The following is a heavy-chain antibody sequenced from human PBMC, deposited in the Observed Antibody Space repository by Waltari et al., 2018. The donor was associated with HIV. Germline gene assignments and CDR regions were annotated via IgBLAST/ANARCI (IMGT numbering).Heavy chain of an antibody. CDR2: IWYDGSNK. D-gene: IGHD2-15*01. CDR3: ARDIENGGGSIGGIDY. J-gene: IGHJ4*02. V-gene: IGHV3-33*01. CDR1: GFTFSLYG. Sequence: QVQLVESGGGVVQPGRSLRLSCAASGFTFSLYGMPWVRPAPGKGPAWVAVIWYDGSNKYYADSVKGRFTISRDNSKNTLYLQMNSLRAEDTAVYYCARDIENGGGSIGGIDYWGQGTLVTVSS.